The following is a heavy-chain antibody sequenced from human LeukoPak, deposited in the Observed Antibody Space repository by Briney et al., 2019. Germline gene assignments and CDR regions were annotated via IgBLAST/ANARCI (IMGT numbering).Heavy chain of an antibody. J-gene: IGHJ4*02. D-gene: IGHD5-12*01. V-gene: IGHV3-30*04. CDR2: ISYDGSNK. CDR1: GFTFSSDA. CDR3: ARTLSGYDSLYYFDY. Sequence: GRSLRLSCAASGFTFSSDAMHWVRQAPGKGLEWVAVISYDGSNKYYADSVKGRFTISRDNSKNTLYLQMNSLRAEDTAVYYCARTLSGYDSLYYFDYWGQGTLVTVSS.